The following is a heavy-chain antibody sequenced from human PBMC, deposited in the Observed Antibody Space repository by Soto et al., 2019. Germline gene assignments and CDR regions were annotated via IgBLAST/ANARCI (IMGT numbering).Heavy chain of an antibody. Sequence: PGGSLRLPCAASGFTFSISGMRWVRQVPGKGLEWVSTISDSGDSAYYADSVKARLTISRANSKNTPYLQMNSLRAEDTACYYCARGAQDPRYYAMDVWGQGTTVTVSS. CDR1: GFTFSISG. CDR2: ISDSGDSA. CDR3: ARGAQDPRYYAMDV. J-gene: IGHJ6*02. V-gene: IGHV3-23*01.